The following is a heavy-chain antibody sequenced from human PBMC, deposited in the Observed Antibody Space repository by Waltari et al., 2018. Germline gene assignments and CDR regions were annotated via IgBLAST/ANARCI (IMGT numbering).Heavy chain of an antibody. CDR3: AKARTANCGGDCYWRFFDY. D-gene: IGHD2-21*02. J-gene: IGHJ4*02. V-gene: IGHV3-30*18. CDR2: IPYDGSSR. CDR1: GFTFSGSG. Sequence: QVRLVQAGGGVVQPGRSPSLSCAASGFTFSGSGIHCVRQAPGKGLEWVAVIPYDGSSRYSGDPVKGRFTISRDNSKNTLYLQMNSLRAEDTAVYYCAKARTANCGGDCYWRFFDYWGQGTLVTGSS.